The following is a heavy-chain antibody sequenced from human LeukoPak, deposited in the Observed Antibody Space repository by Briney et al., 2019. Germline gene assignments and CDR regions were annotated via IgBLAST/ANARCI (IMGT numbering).Heavy chain of an antibody. CDR1: GGSISSGGYS. Sequence: SETLCLTCAVSGGSISSGGYSWSWIRQPPGKGLVWIGYIYHSGSTYYNPSLKSRATISVDRSKNQFSLKLSSVTAADTAVYDCAAHRAATYYFDYWGQGTLVTVSS. CDR2: IYHSGST. V-gene: IGHV4-30-2*01. D-gene: IGHD1-14*01. CDR3: AAHRAATYYFDY. J-gene: IGHJ4*02.